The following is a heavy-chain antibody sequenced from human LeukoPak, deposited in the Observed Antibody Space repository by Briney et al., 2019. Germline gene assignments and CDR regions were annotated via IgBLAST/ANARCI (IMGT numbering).Heavy chain of an antibody. Sequence: GGSLRLSCAASGFTFTNFAMHWVRQAPGKGLEWVAVISYDGSNKYYADSVKGRFTISRDNSKNTLYLQMNSLRAEDSAEYYCAKSLLTTATGTGRAFDIWGQGTMVTVSA. J-gene: IGHJ3*02. V-gene: IGHV3-30-3*01. CDR3: AKSLLTTATGTGRAFDI. CDR1: GFTFTNFA. CDR2: ISYDGSNK. D-gene: IGHD1-1*01.